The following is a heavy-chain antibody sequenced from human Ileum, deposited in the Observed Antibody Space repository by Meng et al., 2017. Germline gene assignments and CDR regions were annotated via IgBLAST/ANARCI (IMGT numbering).Heavy chain of an antibody. V-gene: IGHV4-34*01. Sequence: QGQLQQWGAGLLKPSVTLSPTRAGYGGSFRGYYWSWIRQPPGEGLEWIGEINHSGSTNYNPSLKSRVTISVDTSKNQFSLKLSSVTAADTAVYYCARGGPWFDPWGQGTLVTVSS. CDR2: INHSGST. CDR3: ARGGPWFDP. CDR1: GGSFRGYY. J-gene: IGHJ5*02.